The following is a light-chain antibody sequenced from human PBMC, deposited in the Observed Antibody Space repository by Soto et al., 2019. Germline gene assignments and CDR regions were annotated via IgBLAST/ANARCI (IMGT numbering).Light chain of an antibody. CDR3: QHYNSYSEA. J-gene: IGKJ1*01. CDR1: QSISSW. V-gene: IGKV1-5*03. CDR2: KAS. Sequence: DIQMTQSPSTLSASVWDRVTITCRASQSISSWLAWYQQKPGKAPKLLIYKASTLKSGVPSRCSGSGSGTEFTLTISSRQPADFATYYCQHYNSYSEAFGQGTKVDIK.